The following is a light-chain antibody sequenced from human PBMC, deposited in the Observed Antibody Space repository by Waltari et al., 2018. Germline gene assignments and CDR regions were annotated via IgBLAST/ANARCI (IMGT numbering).Light chain of an antibody. V-gene: IGKV1-8*01. CDR2: AAS. CDR1: QGSSSY. J-gene: IGKJ1*01. Sequence: AIRMTQSPSSFSASTGDRVTITCRASQGSSSYLAWYQQKPRKAPKLLIYAASTLQSGVPSRFSGSGSGTDFTLTISCLQSEDFATYYCQQYYSYPWTFGQGTKVEIK. CDR3: QQYYSYPWT.